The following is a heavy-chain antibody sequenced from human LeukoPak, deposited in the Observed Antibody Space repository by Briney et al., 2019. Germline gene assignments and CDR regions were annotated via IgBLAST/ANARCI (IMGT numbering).Heavy chain of an antibody. CDR1: GGSISSGNYY. Sequence: SETLSLTCTVSGGSISSGNYYWSWIRKPAGKGLEWIGRIYTSGSTNYNPSLKSRVTISVDTSKNQFSLKLSSVTAADTAVYYCAREGGYYDTSGTLDYWGQGTLVTVSS. D-gene: IGHD3-22*01. CDR2: IYTSGST. V-gene: IGHV4-61*02. J-gene: IGHJ4*02. CDR3: AREGGYYDTSGTLDY.